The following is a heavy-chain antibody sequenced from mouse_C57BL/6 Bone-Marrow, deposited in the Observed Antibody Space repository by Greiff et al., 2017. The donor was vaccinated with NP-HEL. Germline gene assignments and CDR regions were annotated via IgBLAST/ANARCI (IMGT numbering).Heavy chain of an antibody. CDR1: GFTFSDYG. V-gene: IGHV5-17*01. D-gene: IGHD1-1*01. CDR2: ISSGSSTI. J-gene: IGHJ3*01. CDR3: ARPGGSPFAY. Sequence: EVHLVESGGGLVKPGGSLKLSCAASGFTFSDYGMHWVRQAPEKGLEWVAYISSGSSTIYYADTVKGRFTISRDNAKNTLFLQMTSLRSEDTAMNYCARPGGSPFAYWGQGTLVTVSA.